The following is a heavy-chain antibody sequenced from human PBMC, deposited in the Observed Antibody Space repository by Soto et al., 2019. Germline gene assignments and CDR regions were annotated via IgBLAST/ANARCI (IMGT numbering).Heavy chain of an antibody. V-gene: IGHV1-18*01. D-gene: IGHD1-1*01. J-gene: IGHJ5*02. CDR1: GYTFSTYG. CDR2: IGADNGDT. CDR3: ARDWKGAEGFDP. Sequence: QVQLVQSGAEVKKPGASVKVSCKASGYTFSTYGFSWVRQAPGQGLEWMGWIGADNGDTNYAQNFQGRVTMTTDTSTTTSYIDLRSLTSDDTAVYFCARDWKGAEGFDPWGQGTLVTVSS.